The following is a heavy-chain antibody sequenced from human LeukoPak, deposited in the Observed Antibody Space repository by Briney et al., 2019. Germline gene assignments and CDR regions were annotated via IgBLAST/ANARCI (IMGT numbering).Heavy chain of an antibody. CDR2: THYSVST. CDR1: GGSISSSSSY. J-gene: IGHJ3*01. Sequence: SETLSLTCTVSGGSISSSSSYWGWIRQPPGKGLEWVGTTHYSVSTKYSPSLESRVTLSIDTSKNQFSLKLNSVTAADTAVYHCARQTSGMAFDVWGQGIMVTVSS. D-gene: IGHD1-26*01. V-gene: IGHV4-39*01. CDR3: ARQTSGMAFDV.